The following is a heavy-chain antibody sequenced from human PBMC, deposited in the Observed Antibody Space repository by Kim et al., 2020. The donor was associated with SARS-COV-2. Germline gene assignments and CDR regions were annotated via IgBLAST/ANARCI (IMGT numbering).Heavy chain of an antibody. CDR3: ARGCITMVRGVTRVYYYYYGMDV. CDR1: GGSFSGYY. CDR2: INHSGST. Sequence: SETLSLTCAVYGGSFSGYYWSWIRQPPGKGLEWIGEINHSGSTNYNPSLKSRVTISVDTSKNQFSLKLSSVTAADTAVYYCARGCITMVRGVTRVYYYYYGMDVWGQGTTVTVSS. D-gene: IGHD3-10*01. J-gene: IGHJ6*02. V-gene: IGHV4-34*01.